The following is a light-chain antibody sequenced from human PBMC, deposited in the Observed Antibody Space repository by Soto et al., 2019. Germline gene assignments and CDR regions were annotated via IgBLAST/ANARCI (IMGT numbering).Light chain of an antibody. CDR2: EVT. CDR3: SSYAGSNNFGVL. V-gene: IGLV2-8*01. Sequence: QSALTQPPSASGSPGQSVAISCTGTSSDVGGYNYVSWYQQHTGKAPQLMIYEVTKRPSGVPDRFSGSKSDNTASLTVSGLQAEDEADYYCSSYAGSNNFGVLFGGGTKLTVL. CDR1: SSDVGGYNY. J-gene: IGLJ3*02.